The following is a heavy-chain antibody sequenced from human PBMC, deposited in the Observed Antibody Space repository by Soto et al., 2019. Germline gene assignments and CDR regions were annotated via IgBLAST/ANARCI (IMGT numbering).Heavy chain of an antibody. CDR3: TTYTGYFDY. CDR1: GFTVSNAW. CDR2: IKSKTDGGTT. J-gene: IGHJ4*02. D-gene: IGHD1-1*01. V-gene: IGHV3-15*01. Sequence: NPXGTLRRPCAASGFTVSNAWMSWVRQAPGKGLEWVGRIKSKTDGGTTDYAAPVKGRFTISRDDSKNTLYLQMNSLKTEDKAVYYCTTYTGYFDYWGQGTLVTVYS.